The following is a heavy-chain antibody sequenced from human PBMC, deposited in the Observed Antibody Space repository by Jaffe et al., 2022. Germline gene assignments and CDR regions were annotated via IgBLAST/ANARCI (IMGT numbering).Heavy chain of an antibody. V-gene: IGHV5-51*03. CDR3: ARDGGLPPRITMVQGASYNWFDP. CDR1: GYSFTSYW. Sequence: EVQLVQSGAEVKKPGESLKISCKGSGYSFTSYWIGWVRQMPGKGLEWMGIIYPGDSDTRYSPSFQGQVTISADKSISTAYLQWSSLKASDTAMYYCARDGGLPPRITMVQGASYNWFDPWGQGTLVTVSS. D-gene: IGHD3-10*01. J-gene: IGHJ5*02. CDR2: IYPGDSDT.